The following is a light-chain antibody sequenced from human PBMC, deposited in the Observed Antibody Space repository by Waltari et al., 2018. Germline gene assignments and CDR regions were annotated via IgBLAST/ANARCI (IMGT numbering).Light chain of an antibody. CDR3: CSFSAISVVV. CDR2: DVI. J-gene: IGLJ2*01. Sequence: QSALTQPASVSGSPGQSISVSCTGPSSDIGGYNYVAWYQHYPGKAPKLMIYDVIKRPSGVSHRFSGSKSGNTASLTISGLQAEDEADYYCCSFSAISVVVFGGGTKLTVL. V-gene: IGLV2-14*03. CDR1: SSDIGGYNY.